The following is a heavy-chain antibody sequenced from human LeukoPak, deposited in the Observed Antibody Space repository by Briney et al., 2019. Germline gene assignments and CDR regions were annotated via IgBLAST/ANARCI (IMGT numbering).Heavy chain of an antibody. Sequence: SQTLSLTCTVSGGSISSGGYYWSWIRQPPGKGLEWIGYIYHSGSTYYNPSLKSRVTISVDRSKNQFSLKLSSVTAADTAVYYCARQSLPAATFDYWGQGTLVTVSS. D-gene: IGHD2-2*01. J-gene: IGHJ4*02. CDR2: IYHSGST. CDR1: GGSISSGGYY. V-gene: IGHV4-30-2*01. CDR3: ARQSLPAATFDY.